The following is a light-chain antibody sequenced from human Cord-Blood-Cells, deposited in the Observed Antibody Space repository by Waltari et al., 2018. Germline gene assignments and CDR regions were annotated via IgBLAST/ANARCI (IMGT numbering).Light chain of an antibody. Sequence: DIQMTQSPSSLSASVGDRVTITCRASQGISNYLAWYQQKPWKVPKLLIDAASTLQSGVPSRFSGSGSGTDFTLTISGLQPEDVATYYCQKYNSAPWTFGQGTKVEIK. J-gene: IGKJ1*01. CDR1: QGISNY. CDR2: AAS. V-gene: IGKV1-27*01. CDR3: QKYNSAPWT.